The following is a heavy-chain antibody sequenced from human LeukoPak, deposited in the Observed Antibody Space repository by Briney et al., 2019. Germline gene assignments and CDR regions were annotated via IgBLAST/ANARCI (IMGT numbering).Heavy chain of an antibody. D-gene: IGHD6-13*01. V-gene: IGHV3-23*01. CDR3: AKRPGSSSWYLDY. J-gene: IGHJ4*02. CDR2: ISVSGGST. Sequence: GGSLRLSCAVSGFTFSTYAMSWVRQAPGKGRGWVGAISVSGGSTYYADSVKGRFTISRDNAKNTLNLQMNSLRAEDTAVYYCAKRPGSSSWYLDYWGQGTLVTVSS. CDR1: GFTFSTYA.